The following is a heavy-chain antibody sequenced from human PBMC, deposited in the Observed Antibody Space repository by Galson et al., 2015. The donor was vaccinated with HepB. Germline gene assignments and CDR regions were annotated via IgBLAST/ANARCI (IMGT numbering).Heavy chain of an antibody. V-gene: IGHV3-23*01. Sequence: SLRLSCAVSGFTFSSYAMTWVRQAPGKGLEWVSGITGSGLTTYYADSVKGRFTISRDNSKNTLYLQVSGLRTEDTALYYCAKAPTRGYSSGFYFDHWGQGTLVTVSS. CDR2: ITGSGLTT. CDR3: AKAPTRGYSSGFYFDH. D-gene: IGHD5-18*01. J-gene: IGHJ4*02. CDR1: GFTFSSYA.